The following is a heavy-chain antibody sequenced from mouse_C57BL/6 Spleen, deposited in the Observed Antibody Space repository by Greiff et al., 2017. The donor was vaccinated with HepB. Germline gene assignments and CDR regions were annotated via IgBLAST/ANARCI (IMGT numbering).Heavy chain of an antibody. D-gene: IGHD2-3*01. V-gene: IGHV1-52*01. CDR2: IDPSDSET. Sequence: QVQLQQPGAELVRPGSSVKLSCKASGYPFTSYWMHWVKQRPIQGLEWIGNIDPSDSETHYNQKFKDKATLTVDKSSSTAYMQLSSLTSEASAVYYGARSYDDAYYFDYWGQGTTLTVSS. J-gene: IGHJ2*01. CDR1: GYPFTSYW. CDR3: ARSYDDAYYFDY.